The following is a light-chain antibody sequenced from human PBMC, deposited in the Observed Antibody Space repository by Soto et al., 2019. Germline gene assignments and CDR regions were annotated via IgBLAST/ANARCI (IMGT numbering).Light chain of an antibody. CDR1: QSISSW. CDR3: QQYNSYSVT. V-gene: IGKV1-5*03. J-gene: IGKJ5*01. CDR2: QAS. Sequence: DIQMTQSPSILSASVGDGCTITCLATQSISSWLAWYQQKAGKAPKLLIYQASSLESGVPSRFSGSGSGTEFTLTISSLQPDDFETYYCQQYNSYSVTFGQGTRLEIK.